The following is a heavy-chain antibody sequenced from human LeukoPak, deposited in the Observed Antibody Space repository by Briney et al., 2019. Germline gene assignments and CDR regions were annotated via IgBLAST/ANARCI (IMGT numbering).Heavy chain of an antibody. V-gene: IGHV1-2*02. Sequence: ASVKVSCKASGYTFTAYYIHWVRQAPGQGLEWMGWISPNRGGTDYAQKFQGRVTMTRDTSISTAYVELSSLTSADTAVYYCAIQPWGSGNNWYYDLWGRGTLVTVSS. CDR2: ISPNRGGT. CDR1: GYTFTAYY. D-gene: IGHD7-27*01. J-gene: IGHJ2*01. CDR3: AIQPWGSGNNWYYDL.